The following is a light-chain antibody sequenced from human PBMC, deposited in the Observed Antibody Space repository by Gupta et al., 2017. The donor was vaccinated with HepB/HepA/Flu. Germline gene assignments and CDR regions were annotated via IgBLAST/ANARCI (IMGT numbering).Light chain of an antibody. CDR1: SSDVGAYNY. Sequence: QSALTQPASVSGSPGQSITISCTGTSSDVGAYNYVSWYQQHPDKAPKLIIFDASNRPSGVSNRFSGSKSGNTASLTISGLQAEDEADYYCSSQTITYTVVFGGGTKLTGL. V-gene: IGLV2-14*03. J-gene: IGLJ2*01. CDR2: DAS. CDR3: SSQTITYTVV.